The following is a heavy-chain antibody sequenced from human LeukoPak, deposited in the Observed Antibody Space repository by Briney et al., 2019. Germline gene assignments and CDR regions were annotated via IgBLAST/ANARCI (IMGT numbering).Heavy chain of an antibody. CDR2: MNPNSGNT. Sequence: ASVNVSCKASGYTFTSYDINWVRQAAGQGLEWMGWMNPNSGNTGYAQKFQGRVTMTRNTSISTAYMELSSPRSEDTAVYYCARERTPYYYMDVWGKGTTVTVSS. CDR3: ARERTPYYYMDV. V-gene: IGHV1-8*01. CDR1: GYTFTSYD. D-gene: IGHD2-2*01. J-gene: IGHJ6*03.